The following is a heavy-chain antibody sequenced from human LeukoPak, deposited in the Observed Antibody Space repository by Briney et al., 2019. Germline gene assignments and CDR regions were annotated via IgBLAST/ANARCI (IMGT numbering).Heavy chain of an antibody. CDR1: GYTFTSYD. Sequence: ASVKVSCKXSGYTFTSYDINWVRQATGQGLEWMGWMNPNSGNTGYAQKFQGRVTMTRNTSISTAYMELSSLRSEDTAVYYCTINLPTNRRFQHWGQGTLVTVSS. CDR2: MNPNSGNT. D-gene: IGHD1-14*01. V-gene: IGHV1-8*01. CDR3: TINLPTNRRFQH. J-gene: IGHJ1*01.